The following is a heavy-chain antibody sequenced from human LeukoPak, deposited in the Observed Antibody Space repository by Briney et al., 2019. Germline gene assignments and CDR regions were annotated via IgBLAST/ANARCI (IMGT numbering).Heavy chain of an antibody. V-gene: IGHV3-23*01. CDR2: ISGSGGST. Sequence: PGGSLRLSCAASGFTFSSYAMSWVRQAPGKGLEWVSAISGSGGSTYYADSVKGRFTISRDNSKNTLYLQMNSLRAEDTAVYYCARDKYYYDSSGGGYYLDYWGQGTLVTVSS. CDR3: ARDKYYYDSSGGGYYLDY. CDR1: GFTFSSYA. D-gene: IGHD3-22*01. J-gene: IGHJ4*02.